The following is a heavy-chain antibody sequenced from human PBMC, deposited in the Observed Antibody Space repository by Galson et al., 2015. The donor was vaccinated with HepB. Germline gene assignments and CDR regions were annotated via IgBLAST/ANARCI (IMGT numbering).Heavy chain of an antibody. Sequence: SVKVSCKASGYTFTSYNIHWVRQAPGQGLQWMGIINPSGGSTSYERKFQARITMTRDTSTSTVYMELSSLRSEDTAVYYCARYGGAAALDYWGQGTLVTVSS. J-gene: IGHJ4*02. CDR2: INPSGGST. CDR3: ARYGGAAALDY. CDR1: GYTFTSYN. D-gene: IGHD6-13*01. V-gene: IGHV1-46*01.